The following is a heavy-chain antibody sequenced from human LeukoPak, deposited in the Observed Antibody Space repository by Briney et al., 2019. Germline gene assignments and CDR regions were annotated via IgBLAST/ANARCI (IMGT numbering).Heavy chain of an antibody. CDR2: IYYSGST. Sequence: SETLSLTCTVSGGSISSGGYYWSWLRQHPGKGLEWIGYIYYSGSTYYNPSLKSRVTISVDTSKNQFSLKLSSVTAVDTAVYYCARDHLSNWFDPWGQGTLVTVSS. CDR1: GGSISSGGYY. CDR3: ARDHLSNWFDP. V-gene: IGHV4-31*03. J-gene: IGHJ5*02. D-gene: IGHD2/OR15-2a*01.